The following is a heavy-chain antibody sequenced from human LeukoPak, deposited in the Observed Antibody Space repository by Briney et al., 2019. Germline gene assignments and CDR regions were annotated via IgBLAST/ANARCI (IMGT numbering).Heavy chain of an antibody. D-gene: IGHD4-17*01. V-gene: IGHV4-34*01. CDR1: GGSFSGYY. CDR2: INHSGST. J-gene: IGHJ4*02. Sequence: SETLSLTCAVYGGSFSGYYWSWIRQPPGKGLEWIGEINHSGSTNYNPSLKSRVTKTVDTSKNQFSLKLSSVTAADTAVYYCARGVKTTVTNYYFDYWGQGTLVTVSS. CDR3: ARGVKTTVTNYYFDY.